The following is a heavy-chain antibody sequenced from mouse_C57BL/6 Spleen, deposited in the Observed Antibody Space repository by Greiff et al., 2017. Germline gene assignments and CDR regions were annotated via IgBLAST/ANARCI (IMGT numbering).Heavy chain of an antibody. D-gene: IGHD1-1*01. CDR1: GYTFTSYD. Sequence: VKLVESGPELVKPGASVKLSCKASGYTFTSYDINWVKQRPGQGLEWIGWIYPRYGSTKYNEKFKGKATLTVDTSSSTAYMELHSLTSEDSAVYFCARREYYYGGGYAMDYWGQGTSVTVSS. CDR2: IYPRYGST. CDR3: ARREYYYGGGYAMDY. V-gene: IGHV1-85*01. J-gene: IGHJ4*01.